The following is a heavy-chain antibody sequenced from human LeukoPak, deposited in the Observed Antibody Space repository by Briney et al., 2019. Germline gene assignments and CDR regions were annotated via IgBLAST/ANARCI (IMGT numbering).Heavy chain of an antibody. CDR1: GGSISSGDYY. Sequence: PSQTLSLTCTVSGGSISSGDYYWSWIRQPPGKGLEWIGYIYYSGSTYYNPSLKSRVTISVDTSKNQFSLKLSSVTAADTAVYYCARGRPYCSRTSCYPEYFQHWGQGTLVTVSS. CDR2: IYYSGST. CDR3: ARGRPYCSRTSCYPEYFQH. D-gene: IGHD2-2*01. V-gene: IGHV4-30-4*08. J-gene: IGHJ1*01.